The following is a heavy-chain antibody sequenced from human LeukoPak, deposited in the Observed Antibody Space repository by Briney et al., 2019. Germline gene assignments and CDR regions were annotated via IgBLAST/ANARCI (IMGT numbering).Heavy chain of an antibody. J-gene: IGHJ6*03. D-gene: IGHD3-10*01. CDR3: ARNGLWFGELVYYYYYMDV. CDR2: ISSSGSTI. V-gene: IGHV3-11*04. Sequence: PGGSLRLSCAASGFTFSDYYMSWIRQAPGKGLERGSYISSSGSTIYYADSVKGRFTISRDNAKNSLYLQMNSLRAEDTAVYYCARNGLWFGELVYYYYYMDVWGKGTTVTVSS. CDR1: GFTFSDYY.